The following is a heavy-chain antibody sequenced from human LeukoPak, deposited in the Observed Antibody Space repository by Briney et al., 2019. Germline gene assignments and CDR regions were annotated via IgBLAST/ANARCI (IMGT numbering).Heavy chain of an antibody. Sequence: GGSLRLSCAASGFTFSSYTVNWVRQAPGKGLEWVSSISSSSGSIYYADSVKGRFTISRDNAKNSLFLQMNSLRAEDTAVYYCARYFDDWGQGILVTVSS. CDR3: ARYFDD. CDR2: ISSSSGSI. CDR1: GFTFSSYT. J-gene: IGHJ4*02. V-gene: IGHV3-21*01.